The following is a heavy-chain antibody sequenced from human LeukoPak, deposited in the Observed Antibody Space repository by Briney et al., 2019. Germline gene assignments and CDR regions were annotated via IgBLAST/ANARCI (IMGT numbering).Heavy chain of an antibody. CDR3: ARQNWGNFDY. V-gene: IGHV1-69*05. CDR1: GGTFSSYA. D-gene: IGHD7-27*01. J-gene: IGHJ4*02. Sequence: SVKVSCKASGGTFSSYAISWVRQAPGQGLEWMGGIIPIFGTANDAQKFQGRVTITTDESTSTAYMELSSMRSEDTAVYYCARQNWGNFDYWGQGTLVTVSS. CDR2: IIPIFGTA.